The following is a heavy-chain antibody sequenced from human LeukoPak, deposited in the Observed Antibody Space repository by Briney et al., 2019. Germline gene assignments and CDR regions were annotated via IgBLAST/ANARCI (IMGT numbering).Heavy chain of an antibody. J-gene: IGHJ4*02. D-gene: IGHD3-22*01. Sequence: GASVKVSCKASGNTFSGYYIHWVRQAPGQGLEWVGWISSYNGKTNYGKNVQGRVTMTTDTSTSTAYMELRSLRSDDTAIYYCARNYDSSKDGNDYWGQGTLVTVSS. CDR2: ISSYNGKT. V-gene: IGHV1-18*04. CDR3: ARNYDSSKDGNDY. CDR1: GNTFSGYY.